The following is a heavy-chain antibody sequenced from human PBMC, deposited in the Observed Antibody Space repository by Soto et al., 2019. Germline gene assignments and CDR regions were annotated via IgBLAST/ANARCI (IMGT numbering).Heavy chain of an antibody. V-gene: IGHV1-69*06. J-gene: IGHJ6*02. D-gene: IGHD3-10*01. CDR2: IIPIFGTA. CDR1: GGTFSSYA. Sequence: QVQLVQSGAEVKKPGSSVKVSCKASGGTFSSYAISWVRQAPGQGLEWMGGIIPIFGTANYAQKFQGRVTITADKSTSTAYMEMSSLRSEDTAVYYCAREDGSGPNGYYYGMDVWGQGTTVTVSS. CDR3: AREDGSGPNGYYYGMDV.